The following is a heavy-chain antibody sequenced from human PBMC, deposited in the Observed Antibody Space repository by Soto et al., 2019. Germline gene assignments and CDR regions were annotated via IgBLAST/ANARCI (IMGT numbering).Heavy chain of an antibody. CDR2: ISAYNGNT. CDR1: CYTFTSYG. V-gene: IGHV1-18*01. D-gene: IGHD1-20*01. CDR3: ARSRYNWNDFDY. Sequence: ASVKVSCKASCYTFTSYGISWVRQAPGQGLEWMGWISAYNGNTNYAQKLQGRVTMTTDTSTSTAYMELRSLRSDDTAVYYCARSRYNWNDFDYWGQGTLVTVSS. J-gene: IGHJ4*02.